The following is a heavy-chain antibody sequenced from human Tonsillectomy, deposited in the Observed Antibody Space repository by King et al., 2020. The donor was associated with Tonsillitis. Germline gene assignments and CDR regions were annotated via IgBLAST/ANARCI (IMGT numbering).Heavy chain of an antibody. V-gene: IGHV4-31*03. CDR1: VDSLTSGGYF. J-gene: IGHJ4*02. D-gene: IGHD4-17*01. Sequence: HVQLQESGPGLVRPSQTLSLICSVSVDSLTSGGYFWSWIRQHPDKGLEWIGSIYHSGPTYHTPSLRSRLFMSVDTSKNQFSLRLTSVTAADTAVYYCARNRDYGDYVDFWGQGTLVAVSS. CDR2: IYHSGPT. CDR3: ARNRDYGDYVDF.